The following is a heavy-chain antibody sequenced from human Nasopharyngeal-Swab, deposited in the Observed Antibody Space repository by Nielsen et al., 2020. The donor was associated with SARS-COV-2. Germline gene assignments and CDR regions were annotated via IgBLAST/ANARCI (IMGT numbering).Heavy chain of an antibody. CDR3: ARGDKAEITIFGVVIISAAFDI. V-gene: IGHV4-39*07. CDR2: IYYSGST. J-gene: IGHJ3*02. Sequence: WIRRPPGKGLEWIGSIYYSGSTYYNPSLKSRVTISVDTSKNQFSLKLSSVTAADTAVYYCARGDKAEITIFGVVIISAAFDIWGQGTMVTVS. D-gene: IGHD3-3*01.